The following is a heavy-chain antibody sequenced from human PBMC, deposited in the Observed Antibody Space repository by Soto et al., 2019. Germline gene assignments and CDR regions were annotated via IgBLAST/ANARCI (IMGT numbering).Heavy chain of an antibody. V-gene: IGHV1-69*06. CDR3: AREIRETDAFDV. Sequence: QVQLVQSGAEVKKPGSSVKVSCKASGGTFSSYAISRVRQAPGQGLEWMGGIIPIFGTANYAQKFQGRVTITADKSTSTVYMELCSLRSEDTAVYYCAREIRETDAFDVCGQGTRVTVSS. CDR2: IIPIFGTA. D-gene: IGHD3-10*01. J-gene: IGHJ3*01. CDR1: GGTFSSYA.